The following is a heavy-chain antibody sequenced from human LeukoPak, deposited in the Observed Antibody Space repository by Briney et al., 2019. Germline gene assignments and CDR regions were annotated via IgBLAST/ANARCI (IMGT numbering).Heavy chain of an antibody. CDR1: GVSFSGYY. Sequence: SETLSLTCAVYGVSFSGYYWSWIRQPPGKGLEWIGEINHSGSTNYNPSLKCRVTISVDTSKNQFSLKLSSVTAADTAVYYCARGRVTQGYDYWGQGTLVTVSS. V-gene: IGHV4-34*01. D-gene: IGHD5-18*01. CDR2: INHSGST. J-gene: IGHJ4*02. CDR3: ARGRVTQGYDY.